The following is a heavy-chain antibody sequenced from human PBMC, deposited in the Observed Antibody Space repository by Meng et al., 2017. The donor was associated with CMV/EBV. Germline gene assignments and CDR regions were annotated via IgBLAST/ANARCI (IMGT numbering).Heavy chain of an antibody. D-gene: IGHD3-10*01. CDR3: TGDSVSNPNLDY. CDR2: IYRGDNT. CDR1: GFNVRDKY. J-gene: IGHJ4*02. Sequence: ELHSVGSGGGLVQARGTLRLSCAGSGFNVRDKYMSWVRQAPGKGLEWVCIIYRGDNTYYIDSVKDRFTVSRDNSKNTMYLQMNSLRVEDTAVYYCTGDSVSNPNLDYWGQGTLVTVSS. V-gene: IGHV3-66*01.